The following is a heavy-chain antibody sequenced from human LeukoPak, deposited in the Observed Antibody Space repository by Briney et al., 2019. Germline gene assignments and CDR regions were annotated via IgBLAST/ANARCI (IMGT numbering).Heavy chain of an antibody. CDR2: IRSDGSNK. D-gene: IGHD6-13*01. V-gene: IGHV3-30*02. CDR1: GFSFSSYG. CDR3: AKDLSRSPDY. Sequence: GGSLRLSCAASGFSFSSYGMHWVHQAPGKGLEWVAFIRSDGSNKYYGDSVKGRFTISRDNPKNTLYLQMNSLRAEDTAVYYCAKDLSRSPDYWGQGTLVTVSS. J-gene: IGHJ4*02.